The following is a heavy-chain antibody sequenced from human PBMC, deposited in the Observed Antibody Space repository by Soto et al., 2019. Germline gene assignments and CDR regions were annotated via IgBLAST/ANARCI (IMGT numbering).Heavy chain of an antibody. CDR2: IYFRGNT. CDR3: AREGGSYDSGGYLIRGASDI. D-gene: IGHD3-22*01. J-gene: IGHJ3*02. V-gene: IGHV4-31*03. Sequence: LSLTCSVSGDSISRIDYYWTWIRQHPEKGLEWIGNIYFRGNTYYSPSLESRLTISVDTSKNQFSLKLTSVTAADTAVYYCAREGGSYDSGGYLIRGASDIWGQGTIVTVSS. CDR1: GDSISRIDYY.